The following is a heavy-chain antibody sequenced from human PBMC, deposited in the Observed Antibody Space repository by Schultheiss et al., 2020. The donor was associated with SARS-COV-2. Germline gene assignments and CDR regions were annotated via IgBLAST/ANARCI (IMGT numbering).Heavy chain of an antibody. CDR3: ARGKDGRFGELLHFDY. V-gene: IGHV4-30-2*01. Sequence: SQTLSLTCTVSGGSISSGGYYWSWIRQPPGKGLEWIGEIYHSGSTNYNPSLKSRVTISVDRSKNQFSLKLSSVTAADTAVYYCARGKDGRFGELLHFDYWGQGTLVTVSS. J-gene: IGHJ4*02. CDR2: IYHSGST. D-gene: IGHD3-10*01. CDR1: GGSISSGGYY.